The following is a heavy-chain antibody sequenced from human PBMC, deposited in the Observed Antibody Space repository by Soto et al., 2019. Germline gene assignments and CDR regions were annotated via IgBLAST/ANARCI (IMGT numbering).Heavy chain of an antibody. D-gene: IGHD6-13*01. CDR3: ARARTDSSSWYSDY. V-gene: IGHV3-30*03. CDR1: GFTFSSYG. CDR2: ISYDGSNK. Sequence: GGSLRLSCASSGFTFSSYGMHWVRQAPGKGLEWVAVISYDGSNKYYADSVKGRFTISRDNAKNSLYLQMNSLRAEDTAVYYCARARTDSSSWYSDYWGQGTLVTVSS. J-gene: IGHJ4*02.